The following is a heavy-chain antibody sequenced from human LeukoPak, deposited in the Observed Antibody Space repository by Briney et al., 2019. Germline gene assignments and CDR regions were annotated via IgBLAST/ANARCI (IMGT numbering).Heavy chain of an antibody. D-gene: IGHD3-10*01. CDR1: GGSISSYY. Sequence: PSETLSLTCTVSGGSISSYYWSWIRQPAGKGLEWIGRIYTSGSTNYNPSLKSRVTISVDKSKNQFSLKLSSVTAADTAVYYCARRNVPGGGNWFDLWGQGTLVSVSS. CDR3: ARRNVPGGGNWFDL. J-gene: IGHJ5*02. CDR2: IYTSGST. V-gene: IGHV4-4*07.